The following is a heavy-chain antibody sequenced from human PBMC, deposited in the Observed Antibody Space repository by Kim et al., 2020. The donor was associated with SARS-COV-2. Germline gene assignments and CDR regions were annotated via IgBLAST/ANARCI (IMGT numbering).Heavy chain of an antibody. V-gene: IGHV4-39*01. D-gene: IGHD4-17*01. J-gene: IGHJ4*02. CDR3: ARQNYGDYQFDY. Sequence: YTPSLRSRVTISVDTSKNQFSLKRSSVTAADKAVYYCARQNYGDYQFDYWGQGTLVTVSS.